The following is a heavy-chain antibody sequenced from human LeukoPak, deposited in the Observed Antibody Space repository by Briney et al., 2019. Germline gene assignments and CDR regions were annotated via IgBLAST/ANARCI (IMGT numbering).Heavy chain of an antibody. D-gene: IGHD3-22*01. Sequence: SVKVSCKASGGTFSSYAISWVRQAPGQGLEWMGGIIPIFGTANYAQKFQGRVTITTDESTSTAYMELSSLRSEDTAVYYCARDAYYYDSSGYYIGLPSDYWGQGTLVTVSS. CDR2: IIPIFGTA. V-gene: IGHV1-69*05. CDR1: GGTFSSYA. J-gene: IGHJ4*02. CDR3: ARDAYYYDSSGYYIGLPSDY.